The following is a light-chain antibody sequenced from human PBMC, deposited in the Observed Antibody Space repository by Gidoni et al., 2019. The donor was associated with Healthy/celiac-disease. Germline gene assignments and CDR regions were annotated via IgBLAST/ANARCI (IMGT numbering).Light chain of an antibody. V-gene: IGLV2-23*01. CDR2: EGS. J-gene: IGLJ2*01. Sequence: QSALTLPASVSGSPGQSITISCTGTSSDVGSYNLVSWYQQHPGKAPKLMIDEGSKRPSGVSNRFSGSKSGNTASLTISGLQAEDEADYYCCSYAGSSTLVFGGGTKLTVL. CDR1: SSDVGSYNL. CDR3: CSYAGSSTLV.